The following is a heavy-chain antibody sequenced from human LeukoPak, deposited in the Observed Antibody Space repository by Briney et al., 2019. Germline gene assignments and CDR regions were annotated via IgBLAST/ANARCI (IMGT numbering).Heavy chain of an antibody. D-gene: IGHD6-13*01. Sequence: ASVKVSCKTSGYTFTDCYIHWVRQAPGQGLEWMGRINPNGGGTNSAQKFQGRVTMTRDTSISTAYMELSSLTSDDTAVYYCARARVSGSASSIYWGQGTLVTVSS. V-gene: IGHV1-2*06. J-gene: IGHJ4*02. CDR2: INPNGGGT. CDR1: GYTFTDCY. CDR3: ARARVSGSASSIY.